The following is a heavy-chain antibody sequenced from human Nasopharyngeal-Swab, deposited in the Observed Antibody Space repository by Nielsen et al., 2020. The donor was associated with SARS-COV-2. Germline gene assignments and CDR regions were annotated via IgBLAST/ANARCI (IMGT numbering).Heavy chain of an antibody. CDR3: ARDIRLWFGELSHKLFDY. CDR1: GFTFSSYG. V-gene: IGHV3-30*03. D-gene: IGHD3-10*01. J-gene: IGHJ4*02. Sequence: GESLKIPCAASGFTFSSYGMHWVRQAPGKGLEWVAVISYDGSNKYYADSVKGRFTISRDNSKNSLYLQMNSLRAEDTAVYYCARDIRLWFGELSHKLFDYWGQGTLVTVSS. CDR2: ISYDGSNK.